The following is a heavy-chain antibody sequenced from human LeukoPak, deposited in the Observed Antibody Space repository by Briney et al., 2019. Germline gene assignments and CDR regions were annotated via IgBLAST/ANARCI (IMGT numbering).Heavy chain of an antibody. V-gene: IGHV1-2*07. J-gene: IGHJ3*02. CDR3: ARRGTYDIRGYSPSHDAFDI. CDR1: GYTFTGYY. Sequence: ASVTVSCKASGYTFTGYYMHWVRQAHGQGLEWMGWINPNSGGTTYEHKFQGRVTITRDTSVRTAYMERSRLRSDDTAVYYCARRGTYDIRGYSPSHDAFDIWGQGTMVTVSS. CDR2: INPNSGGT. D-gene: IGHD3-22*01.